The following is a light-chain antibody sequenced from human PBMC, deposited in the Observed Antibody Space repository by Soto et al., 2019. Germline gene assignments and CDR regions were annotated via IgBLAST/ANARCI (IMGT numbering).Light chain of an antibody. CDR1: SSDVGGYNY. J-gene: IGLJ1*01. CDR2: AVT. Sequence: QSALTQPASVSVSPGQSITISCTGTSSDVGGYNYVSWYQQHPGQAPKLMIYAVTDRPSGVSSRFSGSKSGNTASLTISGLQAEDEADYYCSSYTSSSTLFGTGTKLTVL. CDR3: SSYTSSSTL. V-gene: IGLV2-14*01.